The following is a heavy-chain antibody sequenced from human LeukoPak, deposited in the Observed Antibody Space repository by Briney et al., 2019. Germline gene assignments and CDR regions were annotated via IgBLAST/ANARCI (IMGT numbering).Heavy chain of an antibody. D-gene: IGHD2-15*01. J-gene: IGHJ4*02. CDR2: INPSGGST. Sequence: ASVKVSCKASGYTFTSYYMHWVRHPPGQGLEWMGLINPSGGSTSYAQKFQGRVTMTRDTSTSTVYMELSSLRSEDTAVYYCARRGLGYCSGGSCNLDYWGQGTLVTVSS. V-gene: IGHV1-46*01. CDR3: ARRGLGYCSGGSCNLDY. CDR1: GYTFTSYY.